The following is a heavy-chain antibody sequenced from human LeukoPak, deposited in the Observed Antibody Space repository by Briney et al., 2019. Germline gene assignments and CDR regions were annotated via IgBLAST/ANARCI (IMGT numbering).Heavy chain of an antibody. D-gene: IGHD6-13*01. V-gene: IGHV3-23*01. J-gene: IGHJ4*02. CDR2: ISGGSEST. CDR1: GFTFSDYV. Sequence: GGSLRLSCAASGFTFSDYVLTWARQAPGGRLEWVSAISGGSESTHYADSVKGRFTISRDNSKNTMYLQMNSLRAEDTAVYYCAEDQGIAAAAPDYWGQGTLVIVSS. CDR3: AEDQGIAAAAPDY.